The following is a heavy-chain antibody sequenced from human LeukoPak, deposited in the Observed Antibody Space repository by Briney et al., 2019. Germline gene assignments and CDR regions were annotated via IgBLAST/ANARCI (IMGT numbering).Heavy chain of an antibody. Sequence: GASVKVSCKASRYTFTGYYIHWVRQAPGQGLEWMGWINPNSGGANYAQKFQGRVTMTRDTSISTAYMELSRLRSDDTAVYYCARDRHNSSWYGGNLDYWGQGTLVTVSS. J-gene: IGHJ4*02. CDR2: INPNSGGA. D-gene: IGHD6-13*01. CDR1: RYTFTGYY. CDR3: ARDRHNSSWYGGNLDY. V-gene: IGHV1-2*02.